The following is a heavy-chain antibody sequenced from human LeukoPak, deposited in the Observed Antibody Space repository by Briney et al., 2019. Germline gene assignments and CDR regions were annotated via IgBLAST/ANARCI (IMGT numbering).Heavy chain of an antibody. CDR3: AREGGLDF. CDR1: GFTFSSYG. V-gene: IGHV3-7*01. J-gene: IGHJ4*02. D-gene: IGHD2-15*01. CDR2: IRQDGSEI. Sequence: PGGSLRLSCAASGFTFSSYGMHWVRQAPGKGLEWVANIRQDGSEIYYVDSVKGRFTISRDNAKNSLYLQMNSLRADDTAVYYCAREGGLDFWGQGTLVTVSS.